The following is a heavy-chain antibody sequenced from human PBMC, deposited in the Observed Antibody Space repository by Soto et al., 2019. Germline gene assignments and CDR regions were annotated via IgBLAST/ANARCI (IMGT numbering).Heavy chain of an antibody. CDR3: ARDKITGLFDY. Sequence: PSVTLCVTCAVDGGYFIGYYWTWIRQPPGTGLEWIGEINHSGSTNYNPSLKSRVTISVDTSKNQFSLKLTSVTAADTAVYYCARDKITGLFDYWGQGTLVTVSS. J-gene: IGHJ4*02. CDR1: GGYFIGYY. V-gene: IGHV4-34*01. D-gene: IGHD2-8*02. CDR2: INHSGST.